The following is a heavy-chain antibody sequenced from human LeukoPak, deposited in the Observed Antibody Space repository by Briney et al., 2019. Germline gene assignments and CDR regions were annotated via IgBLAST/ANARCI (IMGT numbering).Heavy chain of an antibody. D-gene: IGHD2-2*01. J-gene: IGHJ3*02. CDR1: GYTFTNYG. V-gene: IGHV1-18*01. CDR3: ALVPAAKGSAFDI. CDR2: ISAYNGNT. Sequence: ASVKVSCKGSGYTFTNYGINWVRQAPGQGLEWMGWISAYNGNTNYAQNLQGRVTMTTDTSTDTAYMELSSLRSEDTAVYYCALVPAAKGSAFDIWGQGTMVTVSS.